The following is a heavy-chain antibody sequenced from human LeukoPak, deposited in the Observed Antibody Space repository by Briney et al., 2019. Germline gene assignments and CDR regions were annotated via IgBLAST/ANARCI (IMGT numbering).Heavy chain of an antibody. V-gene: IGHV4-39*01. J-gene: IGHJ4*02. CDR1: GGSISSSSYY. CDR2: IYYSGST. CDR3: ARSVAGYFDC. Sequence: PSETLSLTCTVSGGSISSSSYYWGWIRQPPGKGLAWIGSIYYSGSTYYNPSLKSRVTISVDTSKDQFSLKLSSVTAADTAVYYCARSVAGYFDCWGQGTLVTVSS. D-gene: IGHD6-19*01.